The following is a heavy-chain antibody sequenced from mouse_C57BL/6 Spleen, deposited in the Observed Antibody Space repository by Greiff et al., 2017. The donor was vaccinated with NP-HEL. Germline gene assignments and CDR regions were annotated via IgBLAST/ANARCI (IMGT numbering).Heavy chain of an antibody. CDR2: ISGGGGNT. V-gene: IGHV5-9*01. D-gene: IGHD1-1*01. CDR1: GFTFSSYT. J-gene: IGHJ4*01. CDR3: ARQSYYGSSLYAMDY. Sequence: DVKLVESGGGLVKPGGSLKLSCAASGFTFSSYTMSWVRQTPEKRLEWVATISGGGGNTYYPDSVKGRFTISRDNAKNTLYLQMSSLRSEDTALYYCARQSYYGSSLYAMDYWGQGTSVTVSS.